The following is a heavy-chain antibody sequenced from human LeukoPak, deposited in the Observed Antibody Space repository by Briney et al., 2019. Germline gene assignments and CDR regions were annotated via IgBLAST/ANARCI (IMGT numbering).Heavy chain of an antibody. CDR3: AREWGGAGGVASPRGAFDI. V-gene: IGHV3-66*01. CDR2: IYSGGST. CDR1: GFTVSSNY. Sequence: QPGGSLRLSCAASGFTVSSNYMSWVRQAPGKGLEWVSVIYSGGSTYYADSVKGRFTISRDNSKNTLYLQMNSLRAEDTAVYYCAREWGGAGGVASPRGAFDIWGQGTMVTVSS. J-gene: IGHJ3*02. D-gene: IGHD3-10*01.